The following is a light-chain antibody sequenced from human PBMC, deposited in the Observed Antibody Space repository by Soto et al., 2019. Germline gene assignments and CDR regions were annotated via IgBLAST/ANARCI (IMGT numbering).Light chain of an antibody. Sequence: DIHMTQSPSSLSASVGDRATITCRASQGIDNSLAWLQQRPGQAPKSLIYSASTLQSGVPSKFSGSISGTDFTLTISSLQPEDFATYYCQQYKSYPLTFGGGTKVEIK. CDR1: QGIDNS. J-gene: IGKJ4*01. V-gene: IGKV1-16*02. CDR2: SAS. CDR3: QQYKSYPLT.